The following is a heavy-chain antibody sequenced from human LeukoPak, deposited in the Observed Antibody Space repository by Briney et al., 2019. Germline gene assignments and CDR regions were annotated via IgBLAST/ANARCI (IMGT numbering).Heavy chain of an antibody. CDR2: ISYDGGYQ. Sequence: GGSLRLSCAASGFTFSGYEMNWVRQAPGKGLEWVGDISYDGGYQSYAVSVRGRFTISRDNSKNTLYLQMNSLRAEDAAVYYCATESSLSNWGRGTLVTVSS. V-gene: IGHV3-30*03. CDR3: ATESSLSN. CDR1: GFTFSGYE. J-gene: IGHJ4*02.